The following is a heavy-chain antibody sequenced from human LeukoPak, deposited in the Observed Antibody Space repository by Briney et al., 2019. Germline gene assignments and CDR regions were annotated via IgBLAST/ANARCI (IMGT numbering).Heavy chain of an antibody. J-gene: IGHJ4*02. D-gene: IGHD6-19*01. V-gene: IGHV1-2*02. CDR3: ARVVAVAGTQDY. Sequence: ASVKVSCKASGYTFTGYYMHWVRQAPGQGLEWMGWINPNSGGTNYAQKFQGRVTMTRDTSISTAYVELSRLRSDDTAVYYCARVVAVAGTQDYWGQGTLVTVSS. CDR1: GYTFTGYY. CDR2: INPNSGGT.